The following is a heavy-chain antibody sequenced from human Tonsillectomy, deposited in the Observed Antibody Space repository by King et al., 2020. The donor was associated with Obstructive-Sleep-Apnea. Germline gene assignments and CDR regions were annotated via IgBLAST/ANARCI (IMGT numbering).Heavy chain of an antibody. D-gene: IGHD3-16*01. CDR2: INWNSGNR. V-gene: IGHV3-9*01. Sequence: VQLVESGGGLVQPGRSLRLSCAASGFTFDDYAMHWVRQAQGKGLEWVSGINWNSGNRGYADSVKGRFIISRDNAKNSLFLQMNSLRAEDTALYYCVKDRAGGVPDAFDIWGQGTMVTVSS. CDR3: VKDRAGGVPDAFDI. J-gene: IGHJ3*02. CDR1: GFTFDDYA.